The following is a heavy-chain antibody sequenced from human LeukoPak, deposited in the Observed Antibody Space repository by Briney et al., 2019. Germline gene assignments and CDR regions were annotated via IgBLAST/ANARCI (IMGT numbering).Heavy chain of an antibody. J-gene: IGHJ4*02. CDR1: GYTFTSYG. V-gene: IGHV1-18*01. D-gene: IGHD6-19*01. CDR2: ISAYNGNT. CDR3: ARDAQRYSTGWYTGY. Sequence: ASVKVSCKASGYTFTSYGISWVRQAPGQGLEWMGWISAYNGNTNYAQKLQGRVTVTTDTSTSTAYMELRSLRSDDTAVYYCARDAQRYSTGWYTGYWGQGTLVTVSS.